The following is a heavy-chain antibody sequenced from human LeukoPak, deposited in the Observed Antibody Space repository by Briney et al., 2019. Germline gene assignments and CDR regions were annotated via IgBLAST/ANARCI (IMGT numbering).Heavy chain of an antibody. D-gene: IGHD3-22*01. CDR2: ISYDGSNK. V-gene: IGHV3-30-3*02. J-gene: IGHJ1*01. CDR3: AKPETYYYDSSGYAPEYFQH. Sequence: PGGSLRLSCAASGFTFSSYAMHWVRQAPGKGLEWVAVISYDGSNKYYADSVKGRFTISRDNSKNTLYLQMNSLRAEDTAVYYCAKPETYYYDSSGYAPEYFQHWGQGTLVTVSS. CDR1: GFTFSSYA.